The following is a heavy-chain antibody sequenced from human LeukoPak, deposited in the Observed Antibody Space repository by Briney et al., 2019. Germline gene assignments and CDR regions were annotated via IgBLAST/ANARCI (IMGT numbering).Heavy chain of an antibody. J-gene: IGHJ4*02. Sequence: GESLRLSCAASGFTFDDYAMHWVRQAPGKGLEWVSLISRDGGSTYYADSVKGRFTISRDNSKNSLYLQMNSLRAEDTALYYCAKDNGGTMMLDYWGQGTLVTVSS. V-gene: IGHV3-43D*03. D-gene: IGHD3-22*01. CDR3: AKDNGGTMMLDY. CDR1: GFTFDDYA. CDR2: ISRDGGST.